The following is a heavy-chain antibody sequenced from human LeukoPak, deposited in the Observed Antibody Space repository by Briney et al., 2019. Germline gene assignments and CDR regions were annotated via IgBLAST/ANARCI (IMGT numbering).Heavy chain of an antibody. V-gene: IGHV4-39*01. J-gene: IGHJ4*02. CDR1: GGSISSSSYY. CDR2: IYYSGST. D-gene: IGHD2-2*01. Sequence: SETLSLTCTVSGGSISSSSYYWGWIRQPPGKGLEWIGSIYYSGSTYYNPSLKSRVTISVDTSKNQFSLKLSSVTAADTAVYYCARQALGYCSSTSCYSRYYFDYWGQGTLVAVSS. CDR3: ARQALGYCSSTSCYSRYYFDY.